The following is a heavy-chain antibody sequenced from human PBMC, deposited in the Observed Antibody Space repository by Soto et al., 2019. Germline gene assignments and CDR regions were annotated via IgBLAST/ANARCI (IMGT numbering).Heavy chain of an antibody. CDR2: IWYDGSNK. CDR3: ARDLFSSVWYLSSENYYGMDV. D-gene: IGHD6-13*01. Sequence: GGSLRLSCAASGFTFSSYGMHWVRQAPGKGLEWVAVIWYDGSNKYYADSVKGRFTISRDNSKNTLYLQMNSLRAEDTAVYYCARDLFSSVWYLSSENYYGMDVWGQGTTVTVSS. J-gene: IGHJ6*02. V-gene: IGHV3-33*01. CDR1: GFTFSSYG.